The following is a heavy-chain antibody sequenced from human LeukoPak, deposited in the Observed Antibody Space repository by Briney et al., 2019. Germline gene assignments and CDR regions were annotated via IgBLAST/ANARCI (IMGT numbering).Heavy chain of an antibody. J-gene: IGHJ5*02. V-gene: IGHV1-2*02. CDR3: AREVSSGWYIRNWFDP. D-gene: IGHD6-19*01. Sequence: ASVKVSCKASGYTFTGYYMHWVRQAPGQGLEWMGWINPNSGGTNYAQKFQGRVTMTRDTSISTAYMELSRLRSDDTDVYYCAREVSSGWYIRNWFDPWGQGTLVTVSS. CDR2: INPNSGGT. CDR1: GYTFTGYY.